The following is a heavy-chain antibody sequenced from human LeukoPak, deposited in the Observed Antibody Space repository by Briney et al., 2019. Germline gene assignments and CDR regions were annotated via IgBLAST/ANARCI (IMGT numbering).Heavy chain of an antibody. J-gene: IGHJ6*02. CDR2: IYSGDST. Sequence: GGSLRLSCAAFGFTVNSNSMSWVRQATGKGLECVAAIYSGDSTYYPDSVKGRFSISRDNSKNTLYLQMSSLRAEDTAIYYCVGRPYYYYGMDVWGQGTTVTVSS. V-gene: IGHV3-53*01. CDR1: GFTVNSNS. CDR3: VGRPYYYYGMDV.